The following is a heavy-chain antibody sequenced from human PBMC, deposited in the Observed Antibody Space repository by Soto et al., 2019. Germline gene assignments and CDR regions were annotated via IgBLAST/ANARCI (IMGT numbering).Heavy chain of an antibody. V-gene: IGHV3-30*18. Sequence: QVQLVESGGGVVQPGRSLRLSCAASGFTFSSYGMHWVRQAPGKGLEWVAVLSYDGSNKYYADSVKGRFTISRDNSKNTLYLQMNSLRAEDTAVYYCAKGGDEYDFWSGYRPRGYYYMDVWGKGTTVTVSS. D-gene: IGHD3-3*01. CDR1: GFTFSSYG. CDR3: AKGGDEYDFWSGYRPRGYYYMDV. CDR2: LSYDGSNK. J-gene: IGHJ6*03.